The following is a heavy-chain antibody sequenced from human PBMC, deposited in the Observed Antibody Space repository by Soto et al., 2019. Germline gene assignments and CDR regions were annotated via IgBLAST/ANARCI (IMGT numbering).Heavy chain of an antibody. V-gene: IGHV3-21*01. Sequence: GGSLRLSCAASGFTFSSYSMNWVRQAPGKGLEWVSSISSSSSYIYYADSVKGRFTISRDNAKNSLYLQMNSLRAEDTAVYYCARSSPRYCGGGSCSGDAFDIWGQGTMVTVSS. D-gene: IGHD2-15*01. CDR2: ISSSSSYI. J-gene: IGHJ3*02. CDR1: GFTFSSYS. CDR3: ARSSPRYCGGGSCSGDAFDI.